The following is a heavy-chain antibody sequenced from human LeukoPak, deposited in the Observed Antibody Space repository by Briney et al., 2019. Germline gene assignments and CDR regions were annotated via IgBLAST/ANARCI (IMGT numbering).Heavy chain of an antibody. V-gene: IGHV3-30*18. CDR3: AKGGSSYAEYFQH. J-gene: IGHJ1*01. CDR2: ISYDGSNK. Sequence: GGSLRLSCVASGFTFSSYGMHWVRQAPGKGLEWVAVISYDGSNKYYADSVKGRFTISRDNSKNTLYLQMNSLRAEDTAVYYCAKGGSSYAEYFQHWGQGTLVAVSS. D-gene: IGHD1-26*01. CDR1: GFTFSSYG.